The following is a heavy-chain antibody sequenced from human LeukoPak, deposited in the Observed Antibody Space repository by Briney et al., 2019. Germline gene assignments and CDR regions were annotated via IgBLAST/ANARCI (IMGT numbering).Heavy chain of an antibody. CDR3: AIDSPIYDILTGTKSDY. V-gene: IGHV1-2*02. CDR2: INPNSGGT. D-gene: IGHD3-9*01. CDR1: GYTFTGYY. J-gene: IGHJ4*02. Sequence: ASVTVSCTASGYTFTGYYMHWVRQPPGQGLEWMGWINPNSGGTNYAQKFQGRVTMTRDTSVRTAYMELSRLRSDDTAVYYCAIDSPIYDILTGTKSDYWGQGTLVTVSS.